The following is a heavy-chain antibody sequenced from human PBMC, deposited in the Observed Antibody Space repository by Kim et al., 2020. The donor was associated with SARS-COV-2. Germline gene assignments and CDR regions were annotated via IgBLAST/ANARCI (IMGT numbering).Heavy chain of an antibody. Sequence: SETLSLTCTVSGGSISSGGYYWSWIRQHPGKGLEWIGYIYYSGSTYYNPSLKSRVTISVDTSKNQFSLKLSSVTAADTAVYYCARDRHGYSGSYYDYWGQGTLVTVSS. J-gene: IGHJ4*02. D-gene: IGHD1-26*01. CDR3: ARDRHGYSGSYYDY. CDR2: IYYSGST. V-gene: IGHV4-31*03. CDR1: GGSISSGGYY.